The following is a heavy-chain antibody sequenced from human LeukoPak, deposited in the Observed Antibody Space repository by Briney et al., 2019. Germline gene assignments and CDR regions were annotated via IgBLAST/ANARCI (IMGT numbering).Heavy chain of an antibody. D-gene: IGHD2-15*01. J-gene: IGHJ4*02. Sequence: ASVKVSCKASGYTFTGYYIHWVRQAPGQGLEWMGWINPNSGVTNYEQKFQGRVTMARVTSISTAYMELSRLKSDNTAVYYCARAALGREVFGYWGQGTLVTVSS. CDR3: ARAALGREVFGY. CDR1: GYTFTGYY. V-gene: IGHV1-2*02. CDR2: INPNSGVT.